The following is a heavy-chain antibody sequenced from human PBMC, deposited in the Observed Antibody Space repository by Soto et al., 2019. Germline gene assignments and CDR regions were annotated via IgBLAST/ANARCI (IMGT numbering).Heavy chain of an antibody. CDR2: IYYSGST. J-gene: IGHJ4*02. Sequence: SETLSLTCTVSGGSISSYYWSWIRQPPGKGLEWIGYIYYSGSTNYNPSLKSRVTISVDTSKNQFSLYLQMNSLRADDTAVYYCARGIAAAGPKFDYWGQGTLVTVSS. CDR3: ARGIAAAGPKFDY. CDR1: GGSISSYY. V-gene: IGHV4-59*12. D-gene: IGHD6-13*01.